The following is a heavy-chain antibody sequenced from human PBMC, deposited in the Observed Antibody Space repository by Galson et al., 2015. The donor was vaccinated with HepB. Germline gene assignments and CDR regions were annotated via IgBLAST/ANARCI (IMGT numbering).Heavy chain of an antibody. J-gene: IGHJ4*02. CDR3: AREGTVAAANPVDY. V-gene: IGHV1-69*13. D-gene: IGHD2-2*01. CDR1: GGIFSRYT. Sequence: SVKVSCKASGGIFSRYTINWVRQAPGQGLEWMGGITPLLGTAKYAQKFQGRVTITADESTSTVYMEFSSLRSEDTAIYYCAREGTVAAANPVDYWGQGTLVTVSS. CDR2: ITPLLGTA.